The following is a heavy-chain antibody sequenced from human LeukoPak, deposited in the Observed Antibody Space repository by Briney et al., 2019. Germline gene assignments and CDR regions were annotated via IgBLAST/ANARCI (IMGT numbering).Heavy chain of an antibody. V-gene: IGHV4-34*01. J-gene: IGHJ4*02. CDR3: ARGWGTYYFDY. CDR2: INHSGST. D-gene: IGHD3-16*01. Sequence: PSETLSLTCAVYGGSFSGYYWSWIRQPPGKGLEWIGEINHSGSTNYNPSLKSRVTISVDTSKNQFSLKLSSVTAADTAVYYCARGWGTYYFDYWGQGTLVTVSS. CDR1: GGSFSGYY.